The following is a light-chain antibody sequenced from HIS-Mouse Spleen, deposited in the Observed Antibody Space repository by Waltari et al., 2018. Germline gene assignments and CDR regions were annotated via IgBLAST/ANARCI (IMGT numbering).Light chain of an antibody. CDR1: QSVLYSSNNKNY. CDR3: QQYYSTPYT. J-gene: IGKJ2*01. CDR2: WAS. V-gene: IGKV4-1*01. Sequence: DIVMTQSPDSLAVSLGERATINCKSSQSVLYSSNNKNYLAWYQQKPGQPPKLLIYWASTRESGVPDRCSGSGSGTDFTRTNSSLQAEDVAVYYCQQYYSTPYTFGQGTKLEIK.